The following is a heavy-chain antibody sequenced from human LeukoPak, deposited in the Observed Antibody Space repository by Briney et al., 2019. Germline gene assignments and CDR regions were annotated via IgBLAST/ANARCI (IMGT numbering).Heavy chain of an antibody. Sequence: GGSLRLSCAASGFTFSSYAMSWVRQAPGKGLEWVSSITGSSASTYYADSVKGRFTISRDNSKNTLYLQMNSLRAEDTAVYFCAKLDYYDTHWGQGTLVTVSS. D-gene: IGHD3-22*01. CDR2: ITGSSAST. J-gene: IGHJ4*02. CDR3: AKLDYYDTH. CDR1: GFTFSSYA. V-gene: IGHV3-23*01.